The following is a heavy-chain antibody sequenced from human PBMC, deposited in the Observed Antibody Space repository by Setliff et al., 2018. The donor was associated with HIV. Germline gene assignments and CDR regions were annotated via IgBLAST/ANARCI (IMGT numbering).Heavy chain of an antibody. CDR3: ARVRFNFDNVRCFDL. J-gene: IGHJ2*01. D-gene: IGHD1-20*01. V-gene: IGHV4-34*01. CDR2: INQERTT. Sequence: SETLSLTCAVYRGSFSHYYWTWIRQSPGKGLEWIAEINQERTTFYNPSLKSQVTMSLDTSRNEVSLRLNSVTAADTATYFCARVRFNFDNVRCFDLWGPGTLVTVSS. CDR1: RGSFSHYY.